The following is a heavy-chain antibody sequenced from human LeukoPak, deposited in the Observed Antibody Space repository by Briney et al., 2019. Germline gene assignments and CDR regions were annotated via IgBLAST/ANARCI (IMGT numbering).Heavy chain of an antibody. V-gene: IGHV4-4*02. Sequence: SGTLSLTCAVSGGSISSTHWWNWVRQPPGKGLEWIGEIFHSGTTNYNPSLKSRVTISIDKSKNQFFLKLSSVTAADTAVYYCAREVDCSGGSCYGAFDIWGQGTMVTVSS. CDR3: AREVDCSGGSCYGAFDI. J-gene: IGHJ3*02. CDR1: GGSISSTHW. D-gene: IGHD2-15*01. CDR2: IFHSGTT.